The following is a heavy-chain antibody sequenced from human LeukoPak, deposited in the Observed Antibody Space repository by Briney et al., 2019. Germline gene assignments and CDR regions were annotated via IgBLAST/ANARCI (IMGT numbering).Heavy chain of an antibody. Sequence: PSETLTLTGTVSGGSISSSSYYWGWIRQPPGKGLEWIGSIYYSGSTYYNPSLKSRVTISVDTSKNQFSLKLSSVTAADTAVYYCARLGSGLVLYSSSNDYWGQGTLVTVSS. CDR1: GGSISSSSYY. V-gene: IGHV4-39*01. CDR3: ARLGSGLVLYSSSNDY. D-gene: IGHD6-6*01. CDR2: IYYSGST. J-gene: IGHJ4*02.